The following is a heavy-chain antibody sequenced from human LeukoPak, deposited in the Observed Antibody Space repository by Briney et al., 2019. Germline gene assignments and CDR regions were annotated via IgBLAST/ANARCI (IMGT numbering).Heavy chain of an antibody. V-gene: IGHV1-2*02. CDR3: ARAPGLEHPDGYYYYYMDV. CDR1: GYTFTGYY. J-gene: IGHJ6*03. CDR2: INPNSGGT. D-gene: IGHD1/OR15-1a*01. Sequence: ASVKVSCKASGYTFTGYYMHWVRQAPGQGLEWMGWINPNSGGTNYAQKFQGRVTMTRDTSISTAYMELSRLRSDDTAVYYCARAPGLEHPDGYYYYYMDVWGKGTTVTVSS.